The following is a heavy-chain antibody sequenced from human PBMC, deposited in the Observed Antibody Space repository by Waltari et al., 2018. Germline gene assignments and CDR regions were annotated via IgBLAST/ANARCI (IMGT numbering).Heavy chain of an antibody. V-gene: IGHV4-59*11. CDR1: GGSISSHY. J-gene: IGHJ4*02. Sequence: VQLQESGPGLVKPSETLSLTCTVSGGSISSHYWSWIRQPPGKGLEWIGYIYYSGSTNYNPSLKSRVTISVDTSKNQFSLKLSSVTAADTAVYYCARVNFDPVEMAIEYYFDYWGQGTLVTVSS. D-gene: IGHD2-21*01. CDR3: ARVNFDPVEMAIEYYFDY. CDR2: IYYSGST.